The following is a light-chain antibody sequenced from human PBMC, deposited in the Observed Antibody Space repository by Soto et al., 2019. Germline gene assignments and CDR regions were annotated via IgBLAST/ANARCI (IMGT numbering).Light chain of an antibody. J-gene: IGKJ3*01. CDR3: LQKYFYPYT. Sequence: AIQMTQSPSSLSASVGDRVTITCRASQGIRNDLDWFQQKPGKAPKLLIYAASNLQSGVPARFSCSGSGTDFTLTISSLQPEDFATYYCLQKYFYPYTFSHGTKVDIK. V-gene: IGKV1-6*01. CDR2: AAS. CDR1: QGIRND.